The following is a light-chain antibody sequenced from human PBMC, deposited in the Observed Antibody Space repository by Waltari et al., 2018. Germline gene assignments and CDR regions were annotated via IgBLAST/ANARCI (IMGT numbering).Light chain of an antibody. CDR3: CSYAGLGIYV. CDR1: SSDVGNYNL. J-gene: IGLJ1*01. Sequence: QSGLTQPASVSGSPGQSITIPCTGTSSDVGNYNLVSWYQQYPGKAPKPMVYEVTRRSSGVSDRFSGSKSGNTASLTIYGLQSEDEADYYCCSYAGLGIYVFGTGTKVTVL. V-gene: IGLV2-23*02. CDR2: EVT.